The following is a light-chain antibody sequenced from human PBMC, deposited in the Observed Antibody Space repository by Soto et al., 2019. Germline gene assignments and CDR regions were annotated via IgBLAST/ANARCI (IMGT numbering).Light chain of an antibody. CDR2: EVT. CDR3: SSYTSNSALV. CDR1: TNDIGGYKY. J-gene: IGLJ1*01. Sequence: QSVLTQPASVSGSPGQSITISCTGTTNDIGGYKYVSWYQQHPGKAPKLIIFEVTNRPSGVSNRVSGSKSGNTASLTISGLQAEDEADFYCSSYTSNSALVFGTGTKVTVL. V-gene: IGLV2-14*01.